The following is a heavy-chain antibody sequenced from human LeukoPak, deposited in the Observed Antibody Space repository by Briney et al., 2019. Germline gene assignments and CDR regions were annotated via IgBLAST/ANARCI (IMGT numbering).Heavy chain of an antibody. CDR1: GYSISSGYY. CDR2: IYHSGST. V-gene: IGHV4-38-2*02. J-gene: IGHJ4*02. Sequence: SETLSLTCTVSGYSISSGYYWGWIRQPPGKGLGWIGSIYHSGSTYYNPSLKSRVTISVDTSKNQFSLKLSSVTAADTAVHYCARAGRYWGQGTLVTVSS. D-gene: IGHD3-10*01. CDR3: ARAGRY.